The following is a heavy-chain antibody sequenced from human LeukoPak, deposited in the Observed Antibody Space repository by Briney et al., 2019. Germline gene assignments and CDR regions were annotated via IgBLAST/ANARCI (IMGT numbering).Heavy chain of an antibody. D-gene: IGHD6-13*01. CDR3: PKDLIQQQLVYFDY. CDR1: RFTFSSYV. Sequence: GGSLRLSCAASRFTFSSYVMSWVRQAPGKGLEWVSAISGGGGSTYYADSVKGRFTISRDNSKNTLYLQMNSLRAEDTAIYYCPKDLIQQQLVYFDYWGQGTLVTVSS. CDR2: ISGGGGST. J-gene: IGHJ4*02. V-gene: IGHV3-23*01.